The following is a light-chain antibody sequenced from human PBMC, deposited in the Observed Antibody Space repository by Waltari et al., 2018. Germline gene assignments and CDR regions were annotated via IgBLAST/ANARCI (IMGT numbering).Light chain of an antibody. V-gene: IGKV3-15*01. CDR3: QQYNNWPPDT. CDR2: GAS. J-gene: IGKJ2*01. CDR1: QSVSRN. Sequence: EIVMTQSPAILSVSPGDRVTLSCRASQSVSRNLAWYQHKPGQAPRLLIYGASPRATGIPARFSGSGSGTDFTLAISSLQSEDFAVYYCQQYNNWPPDTFGQGTKLEIK.